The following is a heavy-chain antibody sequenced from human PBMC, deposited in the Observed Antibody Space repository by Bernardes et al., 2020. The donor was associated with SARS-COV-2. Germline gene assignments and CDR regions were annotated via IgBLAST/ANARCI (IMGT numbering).Heavy chain of an antibody. D-gene: IGHD5-18*01. CDR2: INYSGYT. V-gene: IGHV4-34*01. J-gene: IGHJ4*02. Sequence: SETLSLTCAVYGGSLRGYFWNWIRQPPGKGLEWIGEINYSGYTKYNPSLGGRVAMSVDTSKRQFSLTLTSVTAADTGVYYCATERGHGNIFGYGLDWGQGSLVIVSS. CDR3: ATERGHGNIFGYGLD. CDR1: GGSLRGYF.